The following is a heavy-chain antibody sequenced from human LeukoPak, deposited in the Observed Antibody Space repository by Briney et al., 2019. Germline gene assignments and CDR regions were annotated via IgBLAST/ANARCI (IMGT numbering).Heavy chain of an antibody. CDR1: GGSISSYY. D-gene: IGHD4-17*01. J-gene: IGHJ4*02. CDR2: IYYSGST. Sequence: PSETLSLTCTVSGGSISSYYWSWIRQPPGKGLEWIGYIYYSGSTNYNPSLKSRVTISVDTSKNQFFLKLSSVTAADTAVYYCARAGMTTVTTFLVFDYWGQGTLVTVSS. V-gene: IGHV4-59*01. CDR3: ARAGMTTVTTFLVFDY.